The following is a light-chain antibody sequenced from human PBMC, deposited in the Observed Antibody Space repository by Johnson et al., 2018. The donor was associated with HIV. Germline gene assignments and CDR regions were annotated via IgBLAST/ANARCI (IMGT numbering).Light chain of an antibody. Sequence: QSVLTQPPSVSAAPGQKVDISCSGSSSNIESDYVSWYQQLPGTAPKLLIYDNNKRPSGIPDRFSGSKSGTSDTLGITGLQTGDEADYYCGTWDSSLSAYVFVTGTKVTVL. J-gene: IGLJ1*01. V-gene: IGLV1-51*01. CDR3: GTWDSSLSAYV. CDR2: DNN. CDR1: SSNIESDY.